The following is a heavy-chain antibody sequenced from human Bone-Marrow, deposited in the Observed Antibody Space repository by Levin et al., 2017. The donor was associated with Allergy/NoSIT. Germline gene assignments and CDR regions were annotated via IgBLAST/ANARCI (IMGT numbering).Heavy chain of an antibody. J-gene: IGHJ4*02. CDR1: GFTFSSYG. CDR2: IGYDGGST. V-gene: IGHV3-33*01. CDR3: ARVKGSGSGYDLTIDH. D-gene: IGHD5-12*01. Sequence: GGSLRLSCAASGFTFSSYGMHWVRQAPGKGLEWVAVIGYDGGSTYYVDSVKGRFTISRDNSKNKLDLQMNTLRGEDTAVYYCARVKGSGSGYDLTIDHWGQGTLVTVAS.